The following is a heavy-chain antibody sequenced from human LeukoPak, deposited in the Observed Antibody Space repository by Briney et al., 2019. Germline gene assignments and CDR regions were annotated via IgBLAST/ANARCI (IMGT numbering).Heavy chain of an antibody. Sequence: PSETLSLTCAVYGGSFSGYYWSWIRQPPGKGLEWIGEISHSGSTNYNPSLKSRVTISVDTSKNQFSLKLSSVTAADTAVYYCARVRSGYWGQGTLVTVSS. CDR2: ISHSGST. V-gene: IGHV4-34*01. D-gene: IGHD3-3*01. CDR1: GGSFSGYY. J-gene: IGHJ4*02. CDR3: ARVRSGY.